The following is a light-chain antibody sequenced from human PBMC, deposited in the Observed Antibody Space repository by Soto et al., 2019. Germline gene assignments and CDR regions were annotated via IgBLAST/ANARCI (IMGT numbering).Light chain of an antibody. CDR2: GVS. V-gene: IGKV3-20*01. CDR1: QSVSSNY. Sequence: EIVLTQSPGTLSLSPGERATLSCRASQSVSSNYLAWYQQKPGQGPRLLIYGVSSRATGIPDRFSGSGSGTDFTLTISRLEPEDFAVYYCQHYCYSRLFSFGPGTKVEIK. J-gene: IGKJ3*01. CDR3: QHYCYSRLFS.